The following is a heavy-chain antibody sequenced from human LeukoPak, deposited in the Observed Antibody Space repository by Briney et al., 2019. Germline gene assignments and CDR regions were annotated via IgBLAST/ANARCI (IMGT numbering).Heavy chain of an antibody. CDR1: GGSTSSYY. D-gene: IGHD3-3*01. V-gene: IGHV4-59*01. CDR2: IYYSGTT. CDR3: ARGGRAGDDFWSGYRINYYYGMDV. Sequence: PSETLSLTCTVSGGSTSSYYWSWIRQPPGKGLGWIGYIYYSGTTNYNPSLKTRVTISVDTSKNQFSLKLSSVTAADTAVYYCARGGRAGDDFWSGYRINYYYGMDVWGQGTTVTVSS. J-gene: IGHJ6*02.